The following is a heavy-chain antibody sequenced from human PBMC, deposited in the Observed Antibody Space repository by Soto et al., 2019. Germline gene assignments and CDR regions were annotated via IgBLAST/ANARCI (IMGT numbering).Heavy chain of an antibody. V-gene: IGHV4-59*01. D-gene: IGHD1-26*01. CDR3: AKSAGATGGLDY. Sequence: PSLTCTVSGGSISSYYWSWIRQPPGKGLEWIGYIYYSGSTNYNPSLKSRVTISVDTSKNQFSLKLSSVTAADTAVYYCAKSAGATGGLDYWGQGTLVTVSS. CDR2: IYYSGST. CDR1: GGSISSYY. J-gene: IGHJ4*02.